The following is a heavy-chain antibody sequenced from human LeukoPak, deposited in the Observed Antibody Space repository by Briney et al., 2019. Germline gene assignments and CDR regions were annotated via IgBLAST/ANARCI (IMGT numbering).Heavy chain of an antibody. CDR3: ARGIDY. Sequence: GGSLRLSCAASGFTFSRSWMHWVRQAPGKELEWVSVTYTGGGRYYADSVRGRFTISRDTSKNMVFLQMNSLRVEDTAVYYCARGIDYWGRGTLVTVSS. CDR1: GFTFSRSW. J-gene: IGHJ4*02. V-gene: IGHV3-53*01. CDR2: TYTGGGR.